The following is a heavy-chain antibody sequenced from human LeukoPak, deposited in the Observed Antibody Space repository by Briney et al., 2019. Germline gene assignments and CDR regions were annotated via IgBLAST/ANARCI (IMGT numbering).Heavy chain of an antibody. CDR3: AREGEGMVRGPPNWFDP. CDR2: INPNSGGT. D-gene: IGHD3-10*01. J-gene: IGHJ5*02. V-gene: IGHV1-2*04. Sequence: ASVKVSCKASGYTFTCYYMHWVRQAPGQGLEWMGWINPNSGGTNYAQKFQGWVTMTRDTSTSTVYMELSRLRSEDTAVYYCAREGEGMVRGPPNWFDPWGQGTLVTVSS. CDR1: GYTFTCYY.